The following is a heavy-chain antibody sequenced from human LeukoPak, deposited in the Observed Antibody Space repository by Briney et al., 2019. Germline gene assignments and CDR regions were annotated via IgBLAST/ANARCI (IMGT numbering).Heavy chain of an antibody. V-gene: IGHV3-11*01. CDR1: GFTFSDYY. CDR2: ISSSGSTI. J-gene: IGHJ5*02. Sequence: GGSLRPSCAASGFTFSDYYMSWIRQAPGKGLEWVSYISSSGSTIYYADSVKGRFTISRDNAKNSLYLQMNSLRAEDTAVYYCTRGIGSLEPYNWFDPWGQGTLVTVSS. CDR3: TRGIGSLEPYNWFDP. D-gene: IGHD1-26*01.